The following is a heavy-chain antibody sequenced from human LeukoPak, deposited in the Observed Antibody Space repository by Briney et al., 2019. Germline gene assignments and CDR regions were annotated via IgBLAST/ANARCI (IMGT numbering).Heavy chain of an antibody. V-gene: IGHV1-69*01. CDR2: IIPIFGTA. Sequence: ASVKVSCKASGGTFSSYAISWVRQAPGQGLEWMGGIIPIFGTANYAQKSQGRVTITADESTSTAYMELSSLRSEDTAVYYCARASGSGYYLGTFDPWGQGTLVTVSS. D-gene: IGHD3-22*01. J-gene: IGHJ5*02. CDR3: ARASGSGYYLGTFDP. CDR1: GGTFSSYA.